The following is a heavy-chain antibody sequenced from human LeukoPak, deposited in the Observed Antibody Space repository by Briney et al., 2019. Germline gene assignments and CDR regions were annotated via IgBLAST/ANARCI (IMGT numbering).Heavy chain of an antibody. CDR1: GFTVSSNY. J-gene: IGHJ6*03. CDR2: IYSGGST. D-gene: IGHD1-7*01. Sequence: PGGSLRLSCAASGFTVSSNYMSWVRQAPGKGLEWVSVIYSGGSTYYADSVKGRFTISRDNSKNTLHLQMNSLRAEDTAVYYCARDQLELRDYYYYMDVWGKGTTVTVSS. V-gene: IGHV3-53*01. CDR3: ARDQLELRDYYYYMDV.